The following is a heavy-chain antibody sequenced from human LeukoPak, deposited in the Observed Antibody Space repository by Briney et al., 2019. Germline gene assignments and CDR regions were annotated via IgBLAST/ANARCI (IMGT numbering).Heavy chain of an antibody. D-gene: IGHD3-16*02. CDR1: GGSFTGFY. J-gene: IGHJ4*01. V-gene: IGHV4-34*01. Sequence: SETLSLTCAVYGGSFTGFYWSWIRQPPGKGLERIGEINHRASTNYNPSLKSRVTISVDTSKNQFSLKLSSVIAADTVVYYCARVKDDYIWGSNRNLGSFEYWGKEPWSPSPQ. CDR3: ARVKDDYIWGSNRNLGSFEY. CDR2: INHRAST.